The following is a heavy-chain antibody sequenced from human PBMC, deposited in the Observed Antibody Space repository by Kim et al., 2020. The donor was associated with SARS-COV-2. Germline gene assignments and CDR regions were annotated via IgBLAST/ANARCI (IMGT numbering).Heavy chain of an antibody. CDR2: IYYSGST. CDR1: GGSISSYY. Sequence: SETLSLTCTVSGGSISSYYWSWIRQPPGKGLEWIGYIYYSGSTNYNPSLKSRVTISVDTSKNQFSLKLSSVTAADTAVYYCARIVVVPAATEYWFDPWGQGTLVTVSS. J-gene: IGHJ5*02. V-gene: IGHV4-59*13. CDR3: ARIVVVPAATEYWFDP. D-gene: IGHD2-2*01.